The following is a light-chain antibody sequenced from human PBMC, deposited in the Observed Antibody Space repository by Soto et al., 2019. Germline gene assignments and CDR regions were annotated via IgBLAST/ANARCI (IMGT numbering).Light chain of an antibody. CDR2: KAS. V-gene: IGKV1-5*03. CDR1: QDISNY. CDR3: QQYNAYPWT. J-gene: IGKJ1*01. Sequence: DIQMTQSPSSLSASVGDRVTLTCQASQDISNYLNWYQQKPGKAPKILIYKASTLESGVPSNFRGRGSGTEFTLTISRLQPEDFETYYCQQYNAYPWTFGQGTKVDIK.